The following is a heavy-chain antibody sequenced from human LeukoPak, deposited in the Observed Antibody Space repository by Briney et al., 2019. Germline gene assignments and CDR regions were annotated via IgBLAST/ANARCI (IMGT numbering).Heavy chain of an antibody. Sequence: ASVKVSCKASGYTFTIYGVSWVRQAPGQGLEWMGWITAYNGNTNYAQKLQGRVTMTTDTSTSTDYMELRSLRSDETAVYYCARDLGYCSSTSCYRGAFDIWGQGTMVTVSS. J-gene: IGHJ3*02. CDR3: ARDLGYCSSTSCYRGAFDI. V-gene: IGHV1-18*01. D-gene: IGHD2-2*01. CDR2: ITAYNGNT. CDR1: GYTFTIYG.